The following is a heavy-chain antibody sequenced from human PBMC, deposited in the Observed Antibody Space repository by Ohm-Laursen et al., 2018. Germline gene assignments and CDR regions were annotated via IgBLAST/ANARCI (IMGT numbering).Heavy chain of an antibody. V-gene: IGHV1-69*06. CDR3: ARTRVIAASGPGWFDP. CDR1: GGTFSSYA. CDR2: IIPIFGTA. D-gene: IGHD6-13*01. Sequence: SVKVSCKASGGTFSSYAISWVRQAPGQGLEWMGGIIPIFGTANYAQKFQGRVTITADKSTSTAYMELSSLRSDDTAVYYCARTRVIAASGPGWFDPWGQGTLVTVSS. J-gene: IGHJ5*02.